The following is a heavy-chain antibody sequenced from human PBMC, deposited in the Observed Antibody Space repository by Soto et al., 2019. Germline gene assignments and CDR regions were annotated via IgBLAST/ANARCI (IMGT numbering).Heavy chain of an antibody. Sequence: SETLSLTCTVSGGSISSGGYYWSWIRQHPGKGLEWIGYIYYSGSTYYNPSLKSRATISVDTSKNQFSLKLSSVTAADTAVYYCARADYGGNSGLDYWGQGTLVTVSS. D-gene: IGHD4-17*01. CDR3: ARADYGGNSGLDY. V-gene: IGHV4-31*03. CDR2: IYYSGST. J-gene: IGHJ4*02. CDR1: GGSISSGGYY.